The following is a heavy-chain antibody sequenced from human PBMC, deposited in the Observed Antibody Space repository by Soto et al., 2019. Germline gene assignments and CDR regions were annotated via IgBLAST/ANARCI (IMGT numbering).Heavy chain of an antibody. J-gene: IGHJ6*02. V-gene: IGHV5-51*01. Sequence: PGESLKISRKCSGYSFTSYWIGWVRQMPGKGLEWMGIIYPGDYDTRYSPSFQGQVTISADKSISTAYLQWSSLKASDTAMYYCARPAVASMDPYSNYVNYYGMDVWGQGTTVTVSS. CDR2: IYPGDYDT. CDR1: GYSFTSYW. CDR3: ARPAVASMDPYSNYVNYYGMDV. D-gene: IGHD4-4*01.